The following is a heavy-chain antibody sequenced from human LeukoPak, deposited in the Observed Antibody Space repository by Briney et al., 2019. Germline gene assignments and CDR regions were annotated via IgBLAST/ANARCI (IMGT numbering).Heavy chain of an antibody. CDR2: IYSSETT. V-gene: IGHV4-4*09. D-gene: IGHD2-21*02. CDR3: ARHFPYCGGDCPYYYMDV. CDR1: GASISSDY. J-gene: IGHJ6*03. Sequence: PSETLSLTCSVSGASISSDYWSWIRQPPGKGLEWICNIYSSETTKYNPSLRSRATISGDTSKNQFSLKLSSVTAADTAVYYCARHFPYCGGDCPYYYMDVWGKGTTVTVSS.